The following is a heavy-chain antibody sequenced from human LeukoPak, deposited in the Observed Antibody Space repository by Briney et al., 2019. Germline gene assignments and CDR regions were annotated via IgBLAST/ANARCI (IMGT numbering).Heavy chain of an antibody. CDR3: ASECSGGSCYPY. CDR1: GGTSSIDV. D-gene: IGHD2-15*01. J-gene: IGHJ4*02. CDR2: IIPILGIA. V-gene: IGHV1-69*04. Sequence: AAPKVSCKASGGTSSIDVISWGRQGPGQRLEWVGRIIPILGIANYAQTFQSRVTITADKSTSTAYMELSSLRSEDTAEYYSASECSGGSCYPYWGQGTLVTASS.